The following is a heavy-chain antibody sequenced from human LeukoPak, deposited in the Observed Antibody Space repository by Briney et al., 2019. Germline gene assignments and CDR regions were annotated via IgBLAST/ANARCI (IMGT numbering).Heavy chain of an antibody. CDR1: GFTFSDYY. J-gene: IGHJ4*02. CDR2: ISTSGSVI. Sequence: GGSLRLSCAASGFTFSDYYMTWIRQAPGKGLEWVAYISTSGSVIYYADSVKGRFRISRDNAKSSLDLEMNSLRAEDTAVYYCARAMSTFGGVRNYFDSWGQGTLVTVSS. CDR3: ARAMSTFGGVRNYFDS. V-gene: IGHV3-11*01. D-gene: IGHD3-16*01.